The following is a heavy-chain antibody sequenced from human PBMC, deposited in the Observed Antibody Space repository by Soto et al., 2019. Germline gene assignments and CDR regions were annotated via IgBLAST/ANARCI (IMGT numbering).Heavy chain of an antibody. CDR3: AKFFPRRTSAYYIDY. D-gene: IGHD3-3*01. CDR1: GFTFSTYA. V-gene: IGHV3-23*01. Sequence: GGSLRLSCAASGFTFSTYAMAWVRQAPGKGLEWVSGVSASGLNTDYADPVKGRFYISRDNSKNTVSLHMNSLRAEDTALYYCAKFFPRRTSAYYIDYWCQAHPVTVSA. J-gene: IGHJ4*02. CDR2: VSASGLNT.